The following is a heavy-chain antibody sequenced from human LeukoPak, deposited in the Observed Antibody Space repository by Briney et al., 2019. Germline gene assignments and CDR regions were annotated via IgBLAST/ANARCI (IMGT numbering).Heavy chain of an antibody. D-gene: IGHD2-2*01. CDR2: IYTFDNT. Sequence: KSSETLSLTCTVSGGSIRGYYWTWIRQPAGKGLEWIGRIYTFDNTNYNPSLKSRVTMSIDTSNNQFSLKLDSVTAADTAIYYCAREWGSTSPRPLDSWGQGSLVTVSS. CDR3: AREWGSTSPRPLDS. V-gene: IGHV4-4*07. CDR1: GGSIRGYY. J-gene: IGHJ4*02.